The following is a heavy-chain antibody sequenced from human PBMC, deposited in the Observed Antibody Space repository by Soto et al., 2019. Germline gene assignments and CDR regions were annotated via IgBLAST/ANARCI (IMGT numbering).Heavy chain of an antibody. V-gene: IGHV1-2*02. J-gene: IGHJ3*02. CDR3: ARDQSGSYYRGAFDI. Sequence: ASVKVSFKASGYTFTGYYLHWVRQAPGQGLEWMGWISPYSGGTNYAQKFQGRVTMTRDTSISTVYMELSRLTSDDTAVYYCARDQSGSYYRGAFDIWGQGTMVT. CDR2: ISPYSGGT. D-gene: IGHD1-26*01. CDR1: GYTFTGYY.